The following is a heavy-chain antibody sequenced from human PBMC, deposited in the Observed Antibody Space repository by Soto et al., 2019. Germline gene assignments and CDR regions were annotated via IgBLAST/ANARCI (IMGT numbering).Heavy chain of an antibody. D-gene: IGHD3-16*01. CDR1: GFSLTTRGVG. V-gene: IGHV2-5*02. CDR3: AHIPNYYQYDWFDP. CDR2: IYWDDDK. J-gene: IGHJ5*02. Sequence: QITLKESGPTLVKPTQTLTLTCTFSGFSLTTRGVGVGWIRQPPGKALECLALIYWDDDKRYSPSLQSRLSITKATSKNQGVLTLTNVDPVDTATYYCAHIPNYYQYDWFDPWGQGTLVSVSS.